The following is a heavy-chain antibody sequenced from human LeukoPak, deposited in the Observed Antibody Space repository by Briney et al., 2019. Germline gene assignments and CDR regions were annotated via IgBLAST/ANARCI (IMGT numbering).Heavy chain of an antibody. CDR1: GVSITSHF. V-gene: IGHV4-59*11. CDR3: ARDEGSPGALDH. Sequence: PSATLSLTCTVSGVSITSHFWSWIRQSPGQGLEWIGYAYFNGITNYNPSLKSRVTISVDTSKNQFSLRLSSVTAADTAVYYCARDEGSPGALDHWGQGTLVTVSS. CDR2: AYFNGIT. J-gene: IGHJ4*02. D-gene: IGHD3-10*01.